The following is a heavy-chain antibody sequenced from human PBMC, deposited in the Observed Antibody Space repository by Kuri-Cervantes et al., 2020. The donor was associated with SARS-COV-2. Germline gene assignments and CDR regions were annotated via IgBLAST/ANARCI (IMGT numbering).Heavy chain of an antibody. CDR1: GYSFTSFG. V-gene: IGHV1-18*01. D-gene: IGHD5-18*01. Sequence: ASVKVSCKASGYSFTSFGITWVRQAPGQGLEWMGWISALTGNTNYAQKFRDRVALTTDTSTSIAYMELRTLRSDDTAVYYCARLDAVVYFGMDVWGQGTTVTVSS. J-gene: IGHJ6*02. CDR2: ISALTGNT. CDR3: ARLDAVVYFGMDV.